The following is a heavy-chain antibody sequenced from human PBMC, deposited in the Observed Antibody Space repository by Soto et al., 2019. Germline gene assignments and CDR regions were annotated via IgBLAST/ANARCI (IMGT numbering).Heavy chain of an antibody. CDR3: AKDRNPLVGRHAFDI. D-gene: IGHD1-26*01. CDR1: GYTFTSYD. V-gene: IGHV1-8*01. J-gene: IGHJ3*02. CDR2: MNPNSGNT. Sequence: ASVKVSCKASGYTFTSYDINWVRQATGQWPEWMGWMNPNSGNTGYAQKFQGRVTMTRNTSISTAYMELSSLRAEDTAVYYCAKDRNPLVGRHAFDIWGQGTMVTVSS.